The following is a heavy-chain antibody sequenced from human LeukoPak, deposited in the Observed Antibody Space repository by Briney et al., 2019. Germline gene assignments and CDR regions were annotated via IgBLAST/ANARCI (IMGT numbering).Heavy chain of an antibody. D-gene: IGHD3-16*01. J-gene: IGHJ6*02. V-gene: IGHV3-21*04. CDR3: ARGGGLDV. CDR2: ISSSSSYI. Sequence: GGSLRLSCAASGFTFSSYSMNWVRQAPGKGLEWVSSISSSSSYIYYADSVKDRFTISRDNAKNSLYLQMSNLRAEDTAVYFCARGGGLDVWGQGATVTVSS. CDR1: GFTFSSYS.